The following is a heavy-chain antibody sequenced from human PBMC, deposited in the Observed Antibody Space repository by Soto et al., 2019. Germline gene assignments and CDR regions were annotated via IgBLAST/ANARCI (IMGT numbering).Heavy chain of an antibody. J-gene: IGHJ4*02. Sequence: GASVKVSCKASGYTFTSYDIHWVRQATGQGLEWMAWMNPNSGNTGYAQKFQGRLTMTRNTSISTAYMELSGLRSEDTAVYYCARAVGGSGYYYFDYWGQGTLVTVSS. CDR3: ARAVGGSGYYYFDY. V-gene: IGHV1-8*01. CDR2: MNPNSGNT. D-gene: IGHD5-12*01. CDR1: GYTFTSYD.